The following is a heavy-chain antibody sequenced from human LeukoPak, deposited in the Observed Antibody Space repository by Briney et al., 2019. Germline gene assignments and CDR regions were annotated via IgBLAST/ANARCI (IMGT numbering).Heavy chain of an antibody. J-gene: IGHJ3*02. CDR3: ARTYYYDSSGYYRDAFDI. Sequence: PSGTLSLTCTVSGGSISSYYWSWIRQPPGKGLEWIGYIYYSGSTNYNPSLKSRVTISVDTSKNQFSLKLSSVTAADTAVYYCARTYYYDSSGYYRDAFDIWGQGTMVTVSS. CDR1: GGSISSYY. D-gene: IGHD3-22*01. V-gene: IGHV4-59*01. CDR2: IYYSGST.